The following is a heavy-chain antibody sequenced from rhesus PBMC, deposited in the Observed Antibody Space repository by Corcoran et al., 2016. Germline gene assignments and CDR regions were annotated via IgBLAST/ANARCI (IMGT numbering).Heavy chain of an antibody. CDR2: IYGSGGST. Sequence: QVQLQESGPGLVKPSETLPLTCAVSGVSISKYYWSWIRQAPGTGLEWIGRIYGSGGSTHSNPSLKCRVTISITTSRNQFSLNRNSVTAADPAVYYCARGGYTSGWLYFDYWGQGALVTVSS. D-gene: IGHD6-31*01. J-gene: IGHJ4*01. CDR1: GVSISKYY. CDR3: ARGGYTSGWLYFDY. V-gene: IGHV4S2*01.